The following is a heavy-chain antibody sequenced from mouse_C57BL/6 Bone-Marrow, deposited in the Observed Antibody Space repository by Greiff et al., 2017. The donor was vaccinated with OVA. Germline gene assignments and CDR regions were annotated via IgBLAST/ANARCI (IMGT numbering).Heavy chain of an antibody. CDR2: ILPGSGST. D-gene: IGHD2-3*01. V-gene: IGHV1-9*01. Sequence: VKLQESGAELMKPGASVKLSCKATGYTFTGYWIEWVKQRPGHGLEWIGEILPGSGSTNYNEKFKGKAIFTAATSSNTAYMLLSSLTTDDSAIYYCARDGYYIYYAMDYWGQGTSVTVSS. CDR3: ARDGYYIYYAMDY. CDR1: GYTFTGYW. J-gene: IGHJ4*01.